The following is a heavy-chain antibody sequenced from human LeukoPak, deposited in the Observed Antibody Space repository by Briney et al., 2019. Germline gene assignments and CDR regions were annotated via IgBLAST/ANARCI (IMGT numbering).Heavy chain of an antibody. CDR2: IYYSGST. D-gene: IGHD5-12*01. Sequence: SETLSLTCTVSGGSISSSSYYWGWIRQPPGKGLEWIGSIYYSGSTNYNPSLKSRVTISVDTSKNQFSLKLSSVTAADTAVYYCARDTYGGYVGGSTTGGFDYWGQGTLVTVSS. CDR3: ARDTYGGYVGGSTTGGFDY. CDR1: GGSISSSSYY. J-gene: IGHJ4*02. V-gene: IGHV4-39*07.